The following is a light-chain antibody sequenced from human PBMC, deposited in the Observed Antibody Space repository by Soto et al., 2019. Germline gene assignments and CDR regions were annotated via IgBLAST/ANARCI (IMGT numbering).Light chain of an antibody. CDR3: QQYNNWPPWT. CDR2: DAS. V-gene: IGKV3-15*01. Sequence: EIVMTQSPATLSVSPGERATLSCRASQSVSTNLAWYQQKPGQAPRLLIYDASTRAPGIPAGFSGSGSGTEFTLTISSLQSEDFAVYYCQQYNNWPPWTGGHGTKVEIK. CDR1: QSVSTN. J-gene: IGKJ1*01.